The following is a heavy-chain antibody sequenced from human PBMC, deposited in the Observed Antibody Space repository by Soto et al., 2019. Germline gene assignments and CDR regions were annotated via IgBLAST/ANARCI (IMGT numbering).Heavy chain of an antibody. CDR3: ARYGTRGDW. J-gene: IGHJ5*01. CDR2: ISSSGLTT. CDR1: GFNFRMYG. V-gene: IGHV3-48*03. D-gene: IGHD3-10*01. Sequence: GGSLRLSCKASGFNFRMYGMHWVREAPGKGLEWVSYISSSGLTTYHADFAEGRFTTSRDNAKDSLYLHLNSLRVGDTSVYYCARYGTRGDWWGLGTQVTVSS.